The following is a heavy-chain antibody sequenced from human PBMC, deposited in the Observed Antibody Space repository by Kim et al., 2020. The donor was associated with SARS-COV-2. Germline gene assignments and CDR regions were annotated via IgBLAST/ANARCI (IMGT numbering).Heavy chain of an antibody. CDR3: ASGGYGSGSYYYY. J-gene: IGHJ4*02. V-gene: IGHV3-21*04. CDR2: ISSSSSYI. D-gene: IGHD3-10*01. Sequence: GGSLRLSCAASGFTFSSYSMNWVRQAPGKGLEWVSSISSSSSYIYYADSVKGRFTISRDNAKNSLYLQMNSLRAEDTAVYYCASGGYGSGSYYYYWGQGTLVTVSS. CDR1: GFTFSSYS.